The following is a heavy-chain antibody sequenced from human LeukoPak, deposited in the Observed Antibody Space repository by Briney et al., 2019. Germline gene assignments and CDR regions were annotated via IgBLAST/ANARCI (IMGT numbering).Heavy chain of an antibody. CDR1: GDTFSNYA. CDR3: ARDGAFLYQYKSGLDL. Sequence: ASVKVSCKASGDTFSNYAINWVRQAPGQGREWVGRIIPLFGTTNYAPTFQGRVTLTADTSTSTAYMDLSSLKSGDTATYYCARDGAFLYQYKSGLDLWGQGTLVTVSS. D-gene: IGHD3-3*01. J-gene: IGHJ5*02. V-gene: IGHV1-69*06. CDR2: IIPLFGTT.